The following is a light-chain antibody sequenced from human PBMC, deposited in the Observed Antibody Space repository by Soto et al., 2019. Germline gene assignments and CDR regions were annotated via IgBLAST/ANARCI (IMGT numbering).Light chain of an antibody. V-gene: IGKV3-15*01. Sequence: EIEMTQSPASLSVSPGEGATLSCRASENVINNVAWYQQKPGQAPRLLIYSASSRATGIPDRFSGSGSGTEFTLSISSLQSEDFAVYYYQQYTHWPPSTFGHGTKVEIK. CDR3: QQYTHWPPST. CDR1: ENVINN. J-gene: IGKJ2*02. CDR2: SAS.